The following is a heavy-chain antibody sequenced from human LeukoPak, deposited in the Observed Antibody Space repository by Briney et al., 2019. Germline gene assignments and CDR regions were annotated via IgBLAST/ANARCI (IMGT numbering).Heavy chain of an antibody. D-gene: IGHD5-18*01. CDR1: GFRFSGYW. CDR3: AKIWGYSYGDY. CDR2: ISGSGGST. J-gene: IGHJ4*02. Sequence: TGGSLRLSCAASGFRFSGYWMTWVRQAPGKGLEWVSAISGSGGSTYYADSVKGRFTISRDNSKNTLYLQMNSLRAEDTAVYYCAKIWGYSYGDYWGQGTLVTVSS. V-gene: IGHV3-23*01.